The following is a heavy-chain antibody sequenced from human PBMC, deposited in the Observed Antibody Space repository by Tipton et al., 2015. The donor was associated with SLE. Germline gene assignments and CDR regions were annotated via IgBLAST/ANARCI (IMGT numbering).Heavy chain of an antibody. Sequence: SLRLSCAASGFTFSTYWMTWVRQVPGKGLVWVARIKCDESKTRYADSVNGRVTVSRDNAKNTLYLEMNSLRVEDTGVYYCAREAGDTYYLDYWGQGTLVTVSS. CDR1: GFTFSTYW. V-gene: IGHV3-74*01. D-gene: IGHD2-2*02. CDR3: AREAGDTYYLDY. J-gene: IGHJ4*02. CDR2: IKCDESKT.